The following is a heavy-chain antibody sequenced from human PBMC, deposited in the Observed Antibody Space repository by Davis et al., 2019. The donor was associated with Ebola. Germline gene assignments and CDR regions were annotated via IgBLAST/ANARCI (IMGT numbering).Heavy chain of an antibody. Sequence: GESLKISCKGSGFTFTNYWIGWVRQMPGKGLEWMGIIYVGDSDTRYSPSFEGQVTISADKSISTAYLQWSSLKASDTAMYYCARLEMATGIDYWGQGTLVTVSA. J-gene: IGHJ4*02. CDR2: IYVGDSDT. D-gene: IGHD5-24*01. CDR3: ARLEMATGIDY. CDR1: GFTFTNYW. V-gene: IGHV5-51*01.